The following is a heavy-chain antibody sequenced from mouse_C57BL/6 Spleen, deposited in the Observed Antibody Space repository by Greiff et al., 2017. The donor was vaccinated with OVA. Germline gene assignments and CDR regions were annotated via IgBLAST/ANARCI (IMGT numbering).Heavy chain of an antibody. D-gene: IGHD2-3*01. CDR2: IDPSDSYT. J-gene: IGHJ2*01. V-gene: IGHV1-69*01. CDR3: ARYDGYLFDY. CDR1: GYTFTSYW. Sequence: QVQLQQPGAELVMPGASVKLSCKASGYTFTSYWMHWVKQRPGQGLEWIGEIDPSDSYTNYNQKFKGKSTLTVDKSSSTAYMQLSSLTSEDSAVYYCARYDGYLFDYWGQGTTLTVSS.